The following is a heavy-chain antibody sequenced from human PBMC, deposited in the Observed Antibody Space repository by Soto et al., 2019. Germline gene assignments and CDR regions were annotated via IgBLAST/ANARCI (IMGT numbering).Heavy chain of an antibody. V-gene: IGHV5-10-1*01. CDR1: GYSFTSYW. CDR3: AGGRDCSGGSCFLGCFDP. J-gene: IGHJ5*02. D-gene: IGHD2-15*01. Sequence: GESLQISCKGSGYSFTSYWISWVRQMPGKGLEWMGRIDPSDSYTNYSPSFQGHVTISADKSISTAYLQWSSLKASDTAMYYCAGGRDCSGGSCFLGCFDPWGQGTLVTVAS. CDR2: IDPSDSYT.